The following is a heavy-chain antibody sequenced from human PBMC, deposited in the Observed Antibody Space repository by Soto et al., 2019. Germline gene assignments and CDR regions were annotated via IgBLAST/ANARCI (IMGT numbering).Heavy chain of an antibody. CDR2: ISGSGGST. CDR3: AKVAGLRFLRPYFDY. V-gene: IGHV3-23*01. D-gene: IGHD5-12*01. J-gene: IGHJ4*02. Sequence: GGSLRLSCAASGFTFSSYAMSWVRQAPGKGLEWVSAISGSGGSTYYADSVKGRFTISRDNSKNTLYLQMNSVRAEDSAVYYCAKVAGLRFLRPYFDYWGQGTLVTVSS. CDR1: GFTFSSYA.